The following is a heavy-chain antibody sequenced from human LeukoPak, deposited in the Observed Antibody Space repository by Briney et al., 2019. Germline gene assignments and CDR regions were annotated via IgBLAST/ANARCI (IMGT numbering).Heavy chain of an antibody. CDR2: IIPIFGTA. Sequence: SVKVSCKASGGTFSSYAISWVRQAPGQGLEWMGGIIPIFGTANYAQKFQGRVTITTDESTSTAYVELSSLRSEDTAVYYCARDRGYYDSSGYYYMDYWGQGTLVTVSS. J-gene: IGHJ4*02. CDR1: GGTFSSYA. CDR3: ARDRGYYDSSGYYYMDY. V-gene: IGHV1-69*05. D-gene: IGHD3-22*01.